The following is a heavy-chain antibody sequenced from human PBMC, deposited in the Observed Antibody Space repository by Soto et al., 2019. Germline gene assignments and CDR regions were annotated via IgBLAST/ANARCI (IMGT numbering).Heavy chain of an antibody. CDR1: GYTFTSYG. D-gene: IGHD4-17*01. J-gene: IGHJ6*02. Sequence: QVPLVQSGAEVKKPGASVKVSCKASGYTFTSYGISWVRQAPGQGLEWMGWISAYNGNTNYAQKLQGRVTMTTDTSTSTASMELRSLRSDDTAVYYCARDRTPETTGYYYGMDVWGQGTTVTVSS. CDR3: ARDRTPETTGYYYGMDV. CDR2: ISAYNGNT. V-gene: IGHV1-18*04.